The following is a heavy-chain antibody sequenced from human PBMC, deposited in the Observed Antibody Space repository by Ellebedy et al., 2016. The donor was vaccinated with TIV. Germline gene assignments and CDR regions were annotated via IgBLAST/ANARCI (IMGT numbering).Heavy chain of an antibody. J-gene: IGHJ4*02. CDR3: ARVGRSGYDKGIPNY. Sequence: PGGSLRLSCAASGFTFSSYWMSWVRQAPGKRLEWVANLNKDGSGRYYAESVKGRFTISRDNAKNSLYLQRNSLRAEDTAVYYCARVGRSGYDKGIPNYWGQGTLVTVSS. CDR1: GFTFSSYW. D-gene: IGHD5-12*01. CDR2: LNKDGSGR. V-gene: IGHV3-7*02.